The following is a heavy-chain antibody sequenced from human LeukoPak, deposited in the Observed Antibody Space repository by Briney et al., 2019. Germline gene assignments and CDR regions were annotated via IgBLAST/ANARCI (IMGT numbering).Heavy chain of an antibody. J-gene: IGHJ4*02. CDR2: LSGSGGST. V-gene: IGHV3-23*01. Sequence: PGGSLRLSCAASGFTFGMYAMSWVRQAPGKGLEWVSTLSGSGGSTYYADSLKGRFTISGDESKNTLSLQMNSLRPEDTAVYYCAKNAAGIILMIYAPLDSWGQGTLVTVSS. CDR1: GFTFGMYA. CDR3: AKNAAGIILMIYAPLDS. D-gene: IGHD2-8*01.